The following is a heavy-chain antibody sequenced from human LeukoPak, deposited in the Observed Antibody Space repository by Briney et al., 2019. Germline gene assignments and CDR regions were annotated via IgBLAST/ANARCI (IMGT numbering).Heavy chain of an antibody. CDR2: IHYSGST. Sequence: PSETLSLTCTVSGGSISSYYWNWIRQPPGKGLEWIGYIHYSGSTNYNPSLKSRVTISLDTSKNQFSLKLSSVTAADTAVCYCAREDYGDLGFFDYWGQGTLVTVSS. V-gene: IGHV4-59*01. CDR3: AREDYGDLGFFDY. CDR1: GGSISSYY. J-gene: IGHJ4*02. D-gene: IGHD4-17*01.